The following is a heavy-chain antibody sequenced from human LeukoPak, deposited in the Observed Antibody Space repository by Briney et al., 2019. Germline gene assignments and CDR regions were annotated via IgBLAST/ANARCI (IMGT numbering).Heavy chain of an antibody. J-gene: IGHJ5*02. D-gene: IGHD5-18*01. V-gene: IGHV1-18*01. CDR2: ISAYNGNT. Sequence: ASVKVSCKASGYTFTSYGISWVRQAPGQGLEWMGWISAYNGNTNYAQKLQGRVTMTTDTSTSTAYMELRSLRSDDTAVYYCARVFAWIELFGPNNWFDPWGQGTLVTVSS. CDR3: ARVFAWIELFGPNNWFDP. CDR1: GYTFTSYG.